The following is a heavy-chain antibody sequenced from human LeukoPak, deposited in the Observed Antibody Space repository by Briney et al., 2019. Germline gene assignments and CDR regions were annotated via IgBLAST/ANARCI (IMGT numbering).Heavy chain of an antibody. J-gene: IGHJ4*02. V-gene: IGHV4-59*01. CDR1: GGSISSYY. CDR3: AREGIPGFDY. D-gene: IGHD2-21*01. Sequence: PSETLSLTCTASGGSISSYYWSWIRQPPGKGLEWIGYIYYSGSTNYNHSLKSRVNISVDTSKIQFSLKLSSVTAADTAVYYCAREGIPGFDYWGQGTLVTVSS. CDR2: IYYSGST.